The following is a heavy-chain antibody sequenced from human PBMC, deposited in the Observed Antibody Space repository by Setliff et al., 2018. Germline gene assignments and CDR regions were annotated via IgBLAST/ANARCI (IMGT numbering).Heavy chain of an antibody. D-gene: IGHD2-21*01. V-gene: IGHV4-61*02. CDR2: IYTSGST. CDR3: ARDPAPGLFRPTYGMDV. Sequence: LSLTCTVSGDSISGGISYWSWIRQPAGKGLEWIGRIYTSGSTNYNPSLKSRVTISVDTSKNQFSLKLSSVTAADTAVYYCARDPAPGLFRPTYGMDVWGQGTTVTVSS. CDR1: GDSISGGISY. J-gene: IGHJ6*02.